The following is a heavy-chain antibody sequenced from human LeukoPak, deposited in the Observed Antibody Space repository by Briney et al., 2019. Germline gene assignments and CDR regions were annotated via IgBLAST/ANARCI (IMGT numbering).Heavy chain of an antibody. Sequence: GTLRLSCAASGFTFSSYSMNWVRQAPGEGLEWVSYITSRSSTIYYAGAVKGRFTISRDSSKTSLYLQMNSLRAEGTAVYYCARASTTVSKQSDYWGQGTLVTVSP. D-gene: IGHD4-11*01. CDR3: ARASTTVSKQSDY. J-gene: IGHJ4*02. CDR1: GFTFSSYS. V-gene: IGHV3-48*01. CDR2: ITSRSSTI.